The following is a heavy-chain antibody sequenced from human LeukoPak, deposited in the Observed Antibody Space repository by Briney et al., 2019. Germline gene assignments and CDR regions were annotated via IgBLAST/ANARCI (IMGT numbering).Heavy chain of an antibody. D-gene: IGHD6-19*01. Sequence: SQTLSLTCAISGDSVSSNTAAWNWIRLSPSRGLEWLGRTFYRTTWYYDYAVSVRCRITVNPDTYQNRFSLRVDSVTPDDTAVYYCAREVAGSYSFDIWGQGTIVTVSS. J-gene: IGHJ3*02. CDR3: AREVAGSYSFDI. CDR2: TFYRTTWYY. CDR1: GDSVSSNTAA. V-gene: IGHV6-1*01.